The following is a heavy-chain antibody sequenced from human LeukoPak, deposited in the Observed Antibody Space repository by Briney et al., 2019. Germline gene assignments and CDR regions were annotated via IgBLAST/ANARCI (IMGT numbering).Heavy chain of an antibody. J-gene: IGHJ4*02. CDR1: GYTFTSYH. CDR3: AREGLAVAGFDY. Sequence: ASVKVSCKASGYTFTSYHMHWVRQAPGQGLEWMGIINPSGGSTSYAQKFQGRVTMTRDTSTSTVYMELSSLRSEDTAVYYCAREGLAVAGFDYWGQGTLVTVSS. V-gene: IGHV1-46*01. D-gene: IGHD6-19*01. CDR2: INPSGGST.